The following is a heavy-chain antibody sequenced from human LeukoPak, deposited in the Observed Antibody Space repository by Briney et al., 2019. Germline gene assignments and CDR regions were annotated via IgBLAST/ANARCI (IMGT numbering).Heavy chain of an antibody. CDR1: GFTFSSYA. V-gene: IGHV3-23*01. D-gene: IGHD3-16*01. J-gene: IGHJ2*01. Sequence: GGSLRLSCAASGFTFSSYAMSGVRQAPGKGVEGVACIRGYGVSTYYADSVKGRFTISRDNSKNTLYLQMNSLRVEDTAVYYCARDYDYVWGSYQYWYFDLWGRGTLVTVSS. CDR3: ARDYDYVWGSYQYWYFDL. CDR2: IRGYGVST.